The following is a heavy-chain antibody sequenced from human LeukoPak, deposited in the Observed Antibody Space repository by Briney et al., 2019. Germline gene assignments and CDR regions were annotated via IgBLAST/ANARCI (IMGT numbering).Heavy chain of an antibody. Sequence: GGSLRLSCAASVLTFSNAWMSWVRQAPGKGLEGVGRIKRKSDGGTTDYAAPVKGRFTISRDDSKNTLYLQMNSLKSEDTAVYYCTTELDVRPNHYWGQGTLVTVSS. V-gene: IGHV3-15*01. CDR2: IKRKSDGGTT. CDR1: VLTFSNAW. CDR3: TTELDVRPNHY. J-gene: IGHJ4*02. D-gene: IGHD1-14*01.